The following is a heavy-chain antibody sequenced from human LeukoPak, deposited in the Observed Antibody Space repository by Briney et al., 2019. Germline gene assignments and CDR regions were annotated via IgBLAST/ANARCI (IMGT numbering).Heavy chain of an antibody. CDR1: GGAISTYY. CDR2: VYYSEST. D-gene: IGHD2-8*01. J-gene: IGHJ4*02. Sequence: SETLSLTCTVSGGAISTYYWTWIRQPPGKELEWIGYVYYSESTNSNPSLNTRVTMSVDMSKNHFSLNLNSVTAADTAVYYCARAGGYDTNALDSWGPGTLVTVSS. V-gene: IGHV4-59*08. CDR3: ARAGGYDTNALDS.